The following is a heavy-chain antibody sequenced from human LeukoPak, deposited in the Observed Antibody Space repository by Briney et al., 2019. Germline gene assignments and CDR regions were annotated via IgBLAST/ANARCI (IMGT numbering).Heavy chain of an antibody. J-gene: IGHJ4*02. D-gene: IGHD6-13*01. CDR2: INPNSGGT. CDR1: GYTFTGYY. V-gene: IGHV1-2*02. CDR3: ARGRGRGSWYPYFDY. Sequence: ASVKVSCKASGYTFTGYYMHWVRQAPGQGLEWMGWINPNSGGTNYAQKFQGRVTMTRDTSISTAYMELSRLRSEDTAVYYYARGRGRGSWYPYFDYWGQGTLVTVSS.